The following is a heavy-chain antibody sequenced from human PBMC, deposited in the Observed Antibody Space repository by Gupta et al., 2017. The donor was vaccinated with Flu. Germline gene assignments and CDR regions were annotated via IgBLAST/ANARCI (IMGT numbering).Heavy chain of an antibody. V-gene: IGHV3-30*18. Sequence: EQLVESVRHVVQPERSLRLSCAASGFGFRNYGMHWVRQAPGKELEWVAVVSHGGIEKDSAATVKGRFTISRDNSKNTLYLQMNSLRIQDTAEYYCAKDWKWNYNNYGMNVWGQGTTVTVSS. CDR1: GFGFRNYG. J-gene: IGHJ6*02. CDR3: AKDWKWNYNNYGMNV. CDR2: VSHGGIEK. D-gene: IGHD5-24*01.